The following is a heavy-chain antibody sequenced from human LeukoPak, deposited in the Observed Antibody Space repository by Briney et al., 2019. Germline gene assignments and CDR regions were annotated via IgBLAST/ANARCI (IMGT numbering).Heavy chain of an antibody. CDR3: ARLLTETAIFTDYYYYMDV. CDR1: GFTFSSYW. J-gene: IGHJ6*03. Sequence: GGSLRLSCAASGFTFSSYWMSWVRQAPGKGLEWVANIKQDGSEKYYVDSVKGRFTISRDNTKNSLYLQMNSLRAEDTAVYYCARLLTETAIFTDYYYYMDVWGKGTTVTVSS. D-gene: IGHD5-18*01. CDR2: IKQDGSEK. V-gene: IGHV3-7*01.